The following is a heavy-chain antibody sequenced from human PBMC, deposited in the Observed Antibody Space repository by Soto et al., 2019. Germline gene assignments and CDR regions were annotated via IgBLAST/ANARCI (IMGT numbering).Heavy chain of an antibody. CDR3: AKDGAIAAADYFFDY. V-gene: IGHV3-30*18. CDR1: GFTFSNHA. Sequence: QVQLVESGGGVVQPGRSLKLSCAASGFTFSNHAIHWVRQAPGKGLEWVAVIASDGKDKRYADSVKGRFTISRDNSMNTVYLQMNSLRGEDTAVYYCAKDGAIAAADYFFDYWGQGSLVTVSS. D-gene: IGHD6-13*01. CDR2: IASDGKDK. J-gene: IGHJ4*02.